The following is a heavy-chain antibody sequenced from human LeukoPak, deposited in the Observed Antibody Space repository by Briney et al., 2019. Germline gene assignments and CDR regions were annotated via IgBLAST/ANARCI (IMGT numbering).Heavy chain of an antibody. CDR3: ARHLYHDDFWSGYIDY. CDR1: GGTLSNYI. D-gene: IGHD3-3*01. Sequence: GASVKVSCKTSGGTLSNYILSWVRQAPGQGLEWMGGIIPVFGTANYAQKFQDRVTITADESTNTVYMELSNLRSGDTAVYYCARHLYHDDFWSGYIDYWGQGSLLTISS. J-gene: IGHJ4*02. V-gene: IGHV1-69*13. CDR2: IIPVFGTA.